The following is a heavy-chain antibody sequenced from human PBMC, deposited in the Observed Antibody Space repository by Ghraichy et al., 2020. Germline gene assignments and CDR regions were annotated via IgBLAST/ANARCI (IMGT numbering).Heavy chain of an antibody. CDR3: ASTRIESGSYYALFDY. CDR1: GFTFSSYA. CDR2: ISYDGSNK. D-gene: IGHD1-26*01. Sequence: GGSLRLSCAASGFTFSSYAMHWVRQAPGKGLEWVAVISYDGSNKYYADSVKVRFTISRDNSKNTLYLQMNSLRAEDTAVYYCASTRIESGSYYALFDYWGQGTLVNVSS. V-gene: IGHV3-30*04. J-gene: IGHJ4*02.